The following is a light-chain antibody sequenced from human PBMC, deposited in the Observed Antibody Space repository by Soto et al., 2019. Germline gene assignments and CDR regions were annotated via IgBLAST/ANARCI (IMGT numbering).Light chain of an antibody. CDR2: RAS. CDR3: QHYETYSGT. CDR1: QIISTW. J-gene: IGKJ3*01. V-gene: IGKV1-5*03. Sequence: DIQLTQSPSSLSASVGDRVTITCRVSQIISTWLAWYQQKSGESPKLLIYRASNLVSGVPSRFSGSGSGTEFTLPISGLQPDAFSIYYCQHYETYSGTFGPGTKVDL.